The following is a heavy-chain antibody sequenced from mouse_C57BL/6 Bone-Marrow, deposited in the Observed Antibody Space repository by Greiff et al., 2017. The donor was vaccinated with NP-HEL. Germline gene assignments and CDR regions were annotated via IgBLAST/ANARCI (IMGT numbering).Heavy chain of an antibody. J-gene: IGHJ1*03. V-gene: IGHV1-54*01. CDR1: GYAFTNYL. Sequence: VQLQQSGAELVRPGTSVKVSCKASGYAFTNYLIEWVKQRPGQGLEWIGVINPGSGGTNYNEKFKGKATLTADKSSSTAYMQLSSLTSEDSAVYFCARSGRGSYGSSHWYFDVWGTGTTVTVSS. CDR3: ARSGRGSYGSSHWYFDV. CDR2: INPGSGGT. D-gene: IGHD1-1*01.